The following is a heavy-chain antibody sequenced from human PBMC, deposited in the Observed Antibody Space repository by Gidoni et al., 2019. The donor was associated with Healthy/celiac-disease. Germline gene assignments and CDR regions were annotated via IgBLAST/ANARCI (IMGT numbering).Heavy chain of an antibody. CDR1: VFTFSRYG. J-gene: IGHJ4*02. V-gene: IGHV3-33*01. CDR2: IWYDGSNK. Sequence: VQLVESGGGVVQPGRSLRLSCAAAVFTFSRYGKAWVRQAPGKGLEWGSLIWYDGSNKYYADSVKGRFTNSRDKSKNTLYLQMNSLRADDTSVYYCARDGGYYGSGSYFISGPFDYWGQVTLVTVSS. CDR3: ARDGGYYGSGSYFISGPFDY. D-gene: IGHD3-10*01.